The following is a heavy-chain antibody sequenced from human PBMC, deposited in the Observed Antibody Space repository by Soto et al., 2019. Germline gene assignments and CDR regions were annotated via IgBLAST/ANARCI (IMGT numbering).Heavy chain of an antibody. Sequence: AGGSLRLSCAASGFTFSTFAMHWVRQAPGKGLEWVAVISHDGTNKYYADSVKGRFTISRDNSKNTLYLQMNSLRAEDTAIYYCARESYDSGGYSYDAFDIWGPGTMVTVSS. CDR1: GFTFSTFA. V-gene: IGHV3-30-3*01. D-gene: IGHD3-22*01. CDR2: ISHDGTNK. CDR3: ARESYDSGGYSYDAFDI. J-gene: IGHJ3*02.